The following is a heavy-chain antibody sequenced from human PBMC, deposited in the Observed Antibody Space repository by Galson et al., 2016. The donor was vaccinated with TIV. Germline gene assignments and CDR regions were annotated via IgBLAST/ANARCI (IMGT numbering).Heavy chain of an antibody. V-gene: IGHV3-30*13. CDR3: ARWNDHGDRSYDY. D-gene: IGHD4-17*01. CDR2: ISHDGEKK. J-gene: IGHJ4*02. CDR1: GFTFSIYV. Sequence: LRLSCAASGFTFSIYVMHWVRQAPGKGLEWVAVISHDGEKKFYADSVKGRVTISRDDSKNRVYLQMNNLRAEDTAVYYCARWNDHGDRSYDYWGQGTLVTVSS.